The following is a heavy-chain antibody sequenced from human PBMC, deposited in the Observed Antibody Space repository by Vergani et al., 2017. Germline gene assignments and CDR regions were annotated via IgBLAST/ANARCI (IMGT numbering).Heavy chain of an antibody. CDR3: ARRGRGYCSSSSCYIIDY. V-gene: IGHV5-51*03. D-gene: IGHD2-2*02. J-gene: IGHJ4*02. Sequence: EVQLVQSGAEVKKPGESLKISCKASGYSFTSYWIGWVRQRPGKGLEWMGIIYPGDSDTRYSPSFQGQVTISADKSISTAYLRWSSLKAADTAMYYCARRGRGYCSSSSCYIIDYWGQGTLVTVSS. CDR1: GYSFTSYW. CDR2: IYPGDSDT.